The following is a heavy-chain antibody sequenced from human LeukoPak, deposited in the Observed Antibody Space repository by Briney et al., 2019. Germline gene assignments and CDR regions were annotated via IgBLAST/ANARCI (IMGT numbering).Heavy chain of an antibody. CDR1: GYSISSGYY. V-gene: IGHV4-38-2*02. J-gene: IGHJ4*02. Sequence: SETLSLTCTVSGYSISSGYYWGWIRQPPGKGLEWIGSIYHSGSTNYNPSLKSRVTISVDTSKNQFSLKLSSVTAADTAVYYCARGGSRLRFLEWLSDPTSFDYWGQGTLVTVSS. CDR2: IYHSGST. D-gene: IGHD3-3*01. CDR3: ARGGSRLRFLEWLSDPTSFDY.